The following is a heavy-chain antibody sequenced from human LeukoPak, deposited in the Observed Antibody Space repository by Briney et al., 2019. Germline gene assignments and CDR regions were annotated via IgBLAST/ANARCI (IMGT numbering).Heavy chain of an antibody. CDR3: PRDRPRGYGGNSDYYYYYGMDV. CDR1: GFTFSSYG. D-gene: IGHD4-23*01. J-gene: IGHJ6*02. Sequence: GGSLRLSCAASGFTFSSYGMHWVRQAPGKGLEWVAVIWYDGSNKYYADSVKGRFTISRDNSKNTLYLQMNSLRDEDTAVYYCPRDRPRGYGGNSDYYYYYGMDVWGQGTTVTVSS. CDR2: IWYDGSNK. V-gene: IGHV3-33*01.